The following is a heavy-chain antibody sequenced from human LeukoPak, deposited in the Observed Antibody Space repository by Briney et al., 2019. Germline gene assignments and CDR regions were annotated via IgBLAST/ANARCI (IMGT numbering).Heavy chain of an antibody. Sequence: GGSLRPSCAASGFTFSSYAMHWVRQAPGKGLEWVAVISYDGSNKYYADSAKGRFTISRDNSKNTLYLQMNSLRAEDTAVYYCARDRVLRYFDWFLDYWGQGTLVTVSS. J-gene: IGHJ4*02. D-gene: IGHD3-9*01. V-gene: IGHV3-30*04. CDR2: ISYDGSNK. CDR3: ARDRVLRYFDWFLDY. CDR1: GFTFSSYA.